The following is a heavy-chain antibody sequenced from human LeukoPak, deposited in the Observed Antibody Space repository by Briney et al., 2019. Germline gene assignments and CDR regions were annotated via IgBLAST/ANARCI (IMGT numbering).Heavy chain of an antibody. Sequence: SETLSLTCTVSGASISSWYWSWIRQPPGRGLEWIGDIYGGGSTKYNPSLRSRVTISVDTSKNHFSLKLSSVTAADTAVYYCARQTSLMGCRSGLGFNYWGQGALVTVSS. J-gene: IGHJ4*02. D-gene: IGHD6-19*01. V-gene: IGHV4-59*01. CDR1: GASISSWY. CDR2: IYGGGST. CDR3: ARQTSLMGCRSGLGFNY.